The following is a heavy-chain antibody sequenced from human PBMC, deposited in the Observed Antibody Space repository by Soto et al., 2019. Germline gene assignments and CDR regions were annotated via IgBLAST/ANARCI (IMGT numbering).Heavy chain of an antibody. CDR1: GGSVSSGSYY. Sequence: SETLSLTCTVSGGSVSSGSYYWSWIRQPPGKGLEWIGYIYYSGSTNYNPSLKSRVTISVDTSKNQFSLKLSSVTAADTAVYYCARADVAMVRGVMGYYYGMDVWGQGTTVTVSS. D-gene: IGHD3-10*01. V-gene: IGHV4-61*01. J-gene: IGHJ6*02. CDR3: ARADVAMVRGVMGYYYGMDV. CDR2: IYYSGST.